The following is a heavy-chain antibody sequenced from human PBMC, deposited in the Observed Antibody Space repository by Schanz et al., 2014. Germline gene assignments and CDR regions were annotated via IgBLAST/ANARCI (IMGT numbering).Heavy chain of an antibody. J-gene: IGHJ6*04. CDR1: EFTFSSYK. V-gene: IGHV3-21*04. CDR3: ARDFDDRRGYGSGYCLGDCMDV. CDR2: ISSSGSYI. D-gene: IGHD3-10*01. Sequence: QLVGSGGGLIQPGGSLRLSCEASEFTFSSYKMNWVRQAPGKGLEWVSSISSSGSYIHYADSVKGRFTISRDNAKNTLYLQMNSLRAEDTAVYYCARDFDDRRGYGSGYCLGDCMDVWGKGTTVNGSS.